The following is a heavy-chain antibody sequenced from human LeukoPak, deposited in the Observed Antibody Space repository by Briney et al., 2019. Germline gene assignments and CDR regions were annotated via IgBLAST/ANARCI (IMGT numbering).Heavy chain of an antibody. D-gene: IGHD2-2*01. J-gene: IGHJ4*02. CDR1: GFTFSSYS. CDR3: ASPPFGCSSTSCYGY. Sequence: PGGSLRLSCAASGFTFSSYSMNWVRQAPGKGLEWVSYISSSSSTIYYADSVKGRFSISRDNAKSSLYLQMNSLRAEDTAVYYCASPPFGCSSTSCYGYWGQGTQVSVSS. CDR2: ISSSSSTI. V-gene: IGHV3-48*01.